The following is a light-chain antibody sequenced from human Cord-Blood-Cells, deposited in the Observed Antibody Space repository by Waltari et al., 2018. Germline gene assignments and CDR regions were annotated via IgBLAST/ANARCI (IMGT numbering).Light chain of an antibody. CDR2: AAA. CDR3: QQYYSYPHT. Sequence: AILMTKSPSSLSASTADRLTIKCQASQGISSYLAWYQQKPGKAAKVLIYAAASLQSGVPSRFSGSVSGTDFTLTISCLQSEDFATYYCQQYYSYPHTFGQGTKLEIK. CDR1: QGISSY. V-gene: IGKV1-8*01. J-gene: IGKJ2*01.